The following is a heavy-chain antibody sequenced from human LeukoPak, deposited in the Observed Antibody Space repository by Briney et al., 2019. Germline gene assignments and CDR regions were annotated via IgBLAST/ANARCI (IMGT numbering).Heavy chain of an antibody. CDR2: IYPDDSDT. D-gene: IGHD2-15*01. CDR3: ARRPYCSGGSCRSPNNWFDP. J-gene: IGHJ5*02. CDR1: GYNFTSSW. Sequence: GESLKISCKASGYNFTSSWIGWVRQMPGKGLECMGIIYPDDSDTRYSPSFQGQVTISADKSISTAYLQWSSLKASDTAMYYCARRPYCSGGSCRSPNNWFDPWGQGTLVTVSS. V-gene: IGHV5-51*01.